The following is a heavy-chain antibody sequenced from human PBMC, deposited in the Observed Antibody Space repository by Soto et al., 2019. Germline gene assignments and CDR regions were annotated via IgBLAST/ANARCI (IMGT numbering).Heavy chain of an antibody. J-gene: IGHJ4*02. Sequence: PSETLSLTCTVSGGSISSGGYYWSWIRQHPGKGLEWIGYIYYSGSTYYNPSLKSRVTISVDTSKNQFSLKLSSVTAADTAVYYCACNTVTTREIDYWGQGTLVTVSS. V-gene: IGHV4-31*03. CDR1: GGSISSGGYY. CDR2: IYYSGST. D-gene: IGHD4-17*01. CDR3: ACNTVTTREIDY.